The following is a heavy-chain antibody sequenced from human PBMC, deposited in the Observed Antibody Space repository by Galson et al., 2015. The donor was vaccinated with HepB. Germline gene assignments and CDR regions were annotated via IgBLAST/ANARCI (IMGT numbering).Heavy chain of an antibody. D-gene: IGHD6-19*01. CDR2: TYYRSKWYN. CDR1: GDSVSSNSAA. V-gene: IGHV6-1*01. J-gene: IGHJ6*02. CDR3: ARYWQYSSGWYEGAYYYYGMDV. Sequence: CAISGDSVSSNSAAWNWIRQSPSRGLEWLGRTYYRSKWYNDYAVSVKSRITINPDTSKNQFSLQLNSVTPEDTAAYYCARYWQYSSGWYEGAYYYYGMDVWGQGTTVTVSS.